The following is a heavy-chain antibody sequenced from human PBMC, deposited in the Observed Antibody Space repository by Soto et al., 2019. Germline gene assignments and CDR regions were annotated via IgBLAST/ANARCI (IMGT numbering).Heavy chain of an antibody. CDR2: ISYDGSNK. CDR3: AKGSGSGWVDAFDI. V-gene: IGHV3-30*18. CDR1: GFTFSSYG. J-gene: IGHJ3*02. Sequence: HPGGSLRLSCAASGFTFSSYGMHWVRQAPGKGLEWVAVISYDGSNKYYADSVKGRFTISRDNSKNTLYLQMNSLRAEDTAVYYCAKGSGSGWVDAFDIWGQGTMVTVSS. D-gene: IGHD6-19*01.